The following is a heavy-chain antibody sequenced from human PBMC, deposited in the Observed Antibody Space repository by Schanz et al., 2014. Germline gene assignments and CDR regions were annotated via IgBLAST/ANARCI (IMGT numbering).Heavy chain of an antibody. V-gene: IGHV3-23*04. CDR3: AKDIGGAVAAPVYDS. J-gene: IGHJ4*02. D-gene: IGHD2-15*01. CDR2: ISGTGTKT. Sequence: VQLVESGGGVVQPGRSLRLSCTASRFIFKSYAMHWVRQAPGKGLEWVSGISGTGTKTYYADSVKSRFTISRDNSKNTVFLQMSSLRADDTALYYCAKDIGGAVAAPVYDSWGQGTLVTVSS. CDR1: RFIFKSYA.